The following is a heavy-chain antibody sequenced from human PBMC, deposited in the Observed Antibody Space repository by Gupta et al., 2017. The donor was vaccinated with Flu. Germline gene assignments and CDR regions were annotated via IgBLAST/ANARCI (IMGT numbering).Heavy chain of an antibody. CDR3: ARGLRSVGLAFDY. Sequence: RQRPGKGLEWMGIIYPGDSDTRYRPSFQGQVTISADKSISTAYLQWSSLKASDTAMYYCARGLRSVGLAFDYWGQGTLVTVSS. CDR2: IYPGDSDT. V-gene: IGHV5-51*01. D-gene: IGHD3-3*01. J-gene: IGHJ4*02.